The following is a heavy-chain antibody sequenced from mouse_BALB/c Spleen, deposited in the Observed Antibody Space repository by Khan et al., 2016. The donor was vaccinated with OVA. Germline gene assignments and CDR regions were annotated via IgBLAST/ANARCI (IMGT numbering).Heavy chain of an antibody. J-gene: IGHJ4*01. CDR2: INPYNDGT. D-gene: IGHD2-10*01. Sequence: EVQLQESGPELVKPGASVKMSCKASGYTFTSYVMHWVKQKPGQGLEWIGYINPYNDGTKYNEKFKGKATLTSAKSSSTAYMELSSLTSEESAVDYCATYYGNYGYAIDYWGQGTSVTVSS. CDR3: ATYYGNYGYAIDY. CDR1: GYTFTSYV. V-gene: IGHV1S136*01.